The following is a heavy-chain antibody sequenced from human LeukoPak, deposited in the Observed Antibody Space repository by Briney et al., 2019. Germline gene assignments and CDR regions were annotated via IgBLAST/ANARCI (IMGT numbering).Heavy chain of an antibody. V-gene: IGHV4-34*01. D-gene: IGHD2-2*01. CDR2: TNHSGST. J-gene: IGHJ4*02. CDR3: ARYVVVVVPAAPGYFDY. Sequence: SETLSLTCAVYGGSFSGYYWSWIRQPPGKGLEWIGQTNHSGSTNYNPSLKSRVTISVDTSKNQFSLKLSSVTAADTAVYYCARYVVVVVPAAPGYFDYWGQGTLVTVSS. CDR1: GGSFSGYY.